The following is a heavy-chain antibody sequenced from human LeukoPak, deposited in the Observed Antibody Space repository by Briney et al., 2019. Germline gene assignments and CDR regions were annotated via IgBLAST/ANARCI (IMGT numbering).Heavy chain of an antibody. D-gene: IGHD4-17*01. V-gene: IGHV4-59*01. CDR3: TRGLRAEY. J-gene: IGHJ4*02. CDR1: GGSISSYY. Sequence: SETLSLTCTVSGGSISSYYWTWIRQPLGKGLEWIGYIYNSVNTNSDPSLKSRVTISVDKSKNQFSLKLRSVTAADTAVYYCTRGLRAEYWGQGTLVTVSS. CDR2: IYNSVNT.